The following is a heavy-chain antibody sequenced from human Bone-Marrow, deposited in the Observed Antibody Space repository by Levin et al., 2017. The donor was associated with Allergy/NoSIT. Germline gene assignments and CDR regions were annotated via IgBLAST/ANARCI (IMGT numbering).Heavy chain of an antibody. CDR2: MSGGGGNSGGAT. D-gene: IGHD6-19*01. Sequence: GGSLRLSCAASGFSFSSFTMTWVRQAPGKGLEWVSAMSGGGGNSGGATYYADSVRGRFTISRDNSKNTLYLQMNSLRADDTAVYYCAKGRDPIYNSGWYGDYWGQGTLVTVSS. V-gene: IGHV3-23*01. CDR3: AKGRDPIYNSGWYGDY. CDR1: GFSFSSFT. J-gene: IGHJ4*02.